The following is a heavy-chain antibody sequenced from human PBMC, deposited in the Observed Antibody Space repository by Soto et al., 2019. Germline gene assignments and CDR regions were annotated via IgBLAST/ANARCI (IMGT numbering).Heavy chain of an antibody. CDR1: GDSINSSSYY. D-gene: IGHD1-20*01. Sequence: TSETLSLTCTVSGDSINSSSYYWGWIRQPPGKGLEWIGTIYYSGSTYYNPSLKSRVTISVDTSKNHFSLKLSSVTAADTAVYYCARLRYIDGFDYWGQGTQVT. CDR2: IYYSGST. CDR3: ARLRYIDGFDY. J-gene: IGHJ4*02. V-gene: IGHV4-39*02.